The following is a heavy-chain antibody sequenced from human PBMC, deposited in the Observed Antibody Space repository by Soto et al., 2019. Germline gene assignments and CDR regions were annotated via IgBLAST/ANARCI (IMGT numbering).Heavy chain of an antibody. CDR2: ISYDGSNK. CDR1: GFTFSSYA. Sequence: GGSLSLSCAASGFTFSSYAMHWVRQAPGKGLEWVAVISYDGSNKYYADSVKGRFTISRDNSKNTLYLQMNSLRAEDTAVYYCARENYYDSSGWVFFYYYYGMDVWGQGTTVTVSS. V-gene: IGHV3-30-3*01. D-gene: IGHD3-22*01. CDR3: ARENYYDSSGWVFFYYYYGMDV. J-gene: IGHJ6*02.